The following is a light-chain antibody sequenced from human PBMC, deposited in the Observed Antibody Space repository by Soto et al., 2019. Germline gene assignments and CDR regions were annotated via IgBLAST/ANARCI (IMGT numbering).Light chain of an antibody. J-gene: IGLJ2*01. Sequence: SVLTQPPSVSAAPGQKVTISCSGSSSNIGSNYVSWYQQLPGTAPKLLIYDNNERPSGIPDRFSGSKSGTSATLVITGLQTGDEADYYCGTWDSRLTAVVFGGGTKLTVL. CDR3: GTWDSRLTAVV. V-gene: IGLV1-51*01. CDR1: SSNIGSNY. CDR2: DNN.